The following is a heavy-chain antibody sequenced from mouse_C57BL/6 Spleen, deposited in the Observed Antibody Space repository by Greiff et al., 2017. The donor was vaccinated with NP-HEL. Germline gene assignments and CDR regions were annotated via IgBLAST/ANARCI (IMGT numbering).Heavy chain of an antibody. CDR1: GFSLSTSGMG. D-gene: IGHD3-2*02. J-gene: IGHJ2*01. CDR2: IYWDDDK. Sequence: QVTLKVSGPGILQSSQTLSLTCSFSGFSLSTSGMGVSWLRQPSGKGLEWLAHIYWDDDKRSNPSLKSRLTISNDTTRNQVFLKSTSVDTADTATYYCARSETAQATVYLDYWGQGTTLTVSS. V-gene: IGHV8-12*01. CDR3: ARSETAQATVYLDY.